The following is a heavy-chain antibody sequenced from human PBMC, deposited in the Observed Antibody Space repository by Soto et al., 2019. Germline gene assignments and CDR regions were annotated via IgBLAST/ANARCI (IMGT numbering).Heavy chain of an antibody. CDR1: VFTVSINY. Sequence: GGLLRISCASSVFTVSINYMNWVRQAPGKGLEWLSIIYSDGTTYYADSVKGRFTISRDNFKNTLYLEMNNLRAEDTAVYYCAILSNWGQGTLVTVSS. D-gene: IGHD2-15*01. CDR3: AILSN. V-gene: IGHV3-53*01. CDR2: IYSDGTT. J-gene: IGHJ4*02.